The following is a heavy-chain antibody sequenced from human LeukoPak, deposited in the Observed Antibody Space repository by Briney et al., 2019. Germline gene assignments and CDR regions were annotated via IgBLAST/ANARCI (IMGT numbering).Heavy chain of an antibody. Sequence: GGSLRLSCAASGFTFSSDWMHWVRQAQGKGLVWVSRINSDGSSTSYADSVKGRFTISRDNAKNTLYLEMNSLRAEDTAVYYCSTEVRGVIWGQGTLVTVSS. V-gene: IGHV3-74*01. D-gene: IGHD3-10*01. CDR2: INSDGSST. CDR1: GFTFSSDW. CDR3: STEVRGVI. J-gene: IGHJ4*02.